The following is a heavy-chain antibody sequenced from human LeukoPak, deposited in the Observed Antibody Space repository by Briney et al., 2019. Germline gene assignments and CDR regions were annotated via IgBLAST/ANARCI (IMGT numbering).Heavy chain of an antibody. D-gene: IGHD4/OR15-4a*01. CDR3: ARDGVPGGRDV. CDR2: ISWNSGSI. Sequence: GGSLRLSCAASGFTFDDYAMHWVRHAPGKGLEWVSGISWNSGSIGYADSVKGRFTISRDNAKNSLYLQVNSLRVEDTAVCYCARDGVPGGRDVWGQGTTVNVS. J-gene: IGHJ6*02. CDR1: GFTFDDYA. V-gene: IGHV3-9*01.